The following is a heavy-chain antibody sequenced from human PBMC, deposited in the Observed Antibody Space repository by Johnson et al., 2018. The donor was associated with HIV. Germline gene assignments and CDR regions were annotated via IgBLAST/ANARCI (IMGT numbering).Heavy chain of an antibody. CDR2: ISWNSGNI. CDR3: ARDWGTRGWDDAFDI. D-gene: IGHD6-19*01. CDR1: GFTFDDYA. J-gene: IGHJ3*02. V-gene: IGHV3-9*01. Sequence: VQLVESGGGLVQPGRSLRLSCAASGFTFDDYAMYWVRQAPGKGLEWVSGISWNSGNIAYADFVRGRFTISRDNAKNSLYLQMNSLRAEDTAVYYCARDWGTRGWDDAFDIWGQGTMVTVSS.